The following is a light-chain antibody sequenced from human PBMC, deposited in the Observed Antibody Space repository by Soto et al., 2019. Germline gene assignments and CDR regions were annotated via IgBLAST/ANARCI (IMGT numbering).Light chain of an antibody. CDR1: SSDVGGYNY. Sequence: QSVLTQSASVSGSPGQSITISCTGTSSDVGGYNYVSWYQQHPGKAPKLMIYDVSNRPSGVSNRFSGSKSGNTASLTISGLQAEDEADYYCSSYISSSTRVFGGGTKLTVL. J-gene: IGLJ2*01. CDR3: SSYISSSTRV. CDR2: DVS. V-gene: IGLV2-14*01.